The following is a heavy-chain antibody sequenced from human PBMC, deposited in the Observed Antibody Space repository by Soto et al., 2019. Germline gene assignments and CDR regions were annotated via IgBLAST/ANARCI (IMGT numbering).Heavy chain of an antibody. V-gene: IGHV4-4*07. D-gene: IGHD3-22*01. Sequence: SETLSLTCTVSGGSISSYYWSWIRQPAGKGLEWIGRVYTSGSTNYNPSLKSRVTMSVDTSKNQFSLKLSSVTAADTAVYYCAREMNYYDSSGYTVGPYYFDYWGQGTLVTVSS. J-gene: IGHJ4*02. CDR2: VYTSGST. CDR3: AREMNYYDSSGYTVGPYYFDY. CDR1: GGSISSYY.